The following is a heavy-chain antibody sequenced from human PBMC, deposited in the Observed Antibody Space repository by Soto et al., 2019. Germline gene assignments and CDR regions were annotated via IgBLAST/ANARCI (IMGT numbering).Heavy chain of an antibody. CDR3: ARHGFGSLHGLVDV. J-gene: IGHJ6*02. D-gene: IGHD1-26*01. V-gene: IGHV4-59*08. CDR1: GGSITNYY. CDR2: IQYSVYS. Sequence: QVQLQESGPGLVKPSETLSLTCTVSGGSITNYYCSWFRQPPGKGLAWIGYIQYSVYSAYNLSLTRRVTISMDTSSTQFSLMLESVTATDTAAYYCARHGFGSLHGLVDVWGQGTTVIVSS.